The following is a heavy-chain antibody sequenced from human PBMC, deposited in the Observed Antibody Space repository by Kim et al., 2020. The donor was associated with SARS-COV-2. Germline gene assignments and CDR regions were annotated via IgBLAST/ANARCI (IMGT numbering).Heavy chain of an antibody. J-gene: IGHJ4*02. Sequence: SETLSLTCTVSGGSISSSSYYWGWIRQPPGKGLEWIGSIYYSGSTYYNPSLKSRVTISVDTSKNQFSLKLSSVTAADTAVYYCARGSSSWTSYYFDYWGQGTLVTVSS. D-gene: IGHD6-13*01. CDR3: ARGSSSWTSYYFDY. CDR1: GGSISSSSYY. V-gene: IGHV4-39*07. CDR2: IYYSGST.